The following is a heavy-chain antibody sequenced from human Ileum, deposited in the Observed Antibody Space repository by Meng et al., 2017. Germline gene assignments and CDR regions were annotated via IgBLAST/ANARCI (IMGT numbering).Heavy chain of an antibody. CDR3: ARRWNDGLDI. CDR1: GFTFSSYW. D-gene: IGHD5-24*01. J-gene: IGHJ3*02. CDR2: IKYDGSIT. V-gene: IGHV3-74*01. Sequence: EVQLVESGGGLVQPGGSLILSCAASGFTFSSYWIHGVRQAPGKGLGWVSHIKYDGSITNYADSVKGRFTISRDNAKNMLYLQMNSLRAEDTAVYYCARRWNDGLDIWGQGTVVTVSS.